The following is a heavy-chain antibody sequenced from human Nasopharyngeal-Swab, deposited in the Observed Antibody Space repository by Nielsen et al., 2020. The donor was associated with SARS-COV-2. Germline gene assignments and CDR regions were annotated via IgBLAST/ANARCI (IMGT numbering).Heavy chain of an antibody. CDR2: IYYSGST. Sequence: WIRQPPGKGLEWIGSIYYSGSTYYNPSLKSRVTISVDTSKNQFSLKLSSVTAADTAVYYCARGEPYYDSSGYYLGVYAFDNWGQGTMVTVSS. V-gene: IGHV4-39*07. CDR3: ARGEPYYDSSGYYLGVYAFDN. J-gene: IGHJ3*02. D-gene: IGHD3-22*01.